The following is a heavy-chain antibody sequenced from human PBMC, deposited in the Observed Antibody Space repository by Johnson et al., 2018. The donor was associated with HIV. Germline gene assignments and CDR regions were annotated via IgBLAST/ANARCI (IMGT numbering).Heavy chain of an antibody. Sequence: QVQLVESGGGVVQPGRSLRLSCAASGFAFSNYAMHWVRQAPGKGLEWMAIISYDGSNEYYADSVKGRFTISRDNSKNTLYLQMNSLRAEDTAVYYCARAKGGSYSDEQGAFDIWGQGTMVTVSS. V-gene: IGHV3-30-3*01. CDR2: ISYDGSNE. CDR3: ARAKGGSYSDEQGAFDI. CDR1: GFAFSNYA. D-gene: IGHD1-26*01. J-gene: IGHJ3*02.